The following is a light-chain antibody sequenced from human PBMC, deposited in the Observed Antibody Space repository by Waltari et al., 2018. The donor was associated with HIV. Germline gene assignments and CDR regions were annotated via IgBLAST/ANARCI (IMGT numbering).Light chain of an antibody. CDR3: QTCDITLGGFYV. Sequence: QSVLTQPPSVSGAPGQRVTISCSGSTSNVGTIYLLHWYQQLPGMAPKLLISGHSNRPSGVPDRFSASKSGTSGSLTITGLQPEDEADYYCQTCDITLGGFYVFGTGTKVTVL. J-gene: IGLJ1*01. V-gene: IGLV1-40*01. CDR2: GHS. CDR1: TSNVGTIYL.